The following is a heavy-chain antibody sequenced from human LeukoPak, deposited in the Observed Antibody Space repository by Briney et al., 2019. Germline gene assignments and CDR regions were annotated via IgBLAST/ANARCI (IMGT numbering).Heavy chain of an antibody. V-gene: IGHV3-30*18. CDR2: ISYDGSNK. CDR1: GFTFSSYG. D-gene: IGHD5-12*01. Sequence: GGSLRLSCAASGFTFSSYGMHWVRQAPGKGLEWVAVISYDGSNKYYADSVKGRFTISRDNSKNTLYLQMNSLRAEDTAVYYCAKDRVKWEVATTSTKYYYGMDVWGQGTTVTVSS. CDR3: AKDRVKWEVATTSTKYYYGMDV. J-gene: IGHJ6*02.